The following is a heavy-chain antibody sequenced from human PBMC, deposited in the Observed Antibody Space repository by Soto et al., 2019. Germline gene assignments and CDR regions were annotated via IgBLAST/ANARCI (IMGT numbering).Heavy chain of an antibody. V-gene: IGHV1-69*06. Sequence: GASVKVSCKASGGTFSSYAISWVRQAPGQGLEWMGGIIPIFGTANYAQKFQGRVTITADKSTSTAYMELSSLRSEDTAVYYCAGSGIYDILTGYYWDYYYYGMDVWGQGTTVTVSS. CDR2: IIPIFGTA. J-gene: IGHJ6*02. CDR3: AGSGIYDILTGYYWDYYYYGMDV. CDR1: GGTFSSYA. D-gene: IGHD3-9*01.